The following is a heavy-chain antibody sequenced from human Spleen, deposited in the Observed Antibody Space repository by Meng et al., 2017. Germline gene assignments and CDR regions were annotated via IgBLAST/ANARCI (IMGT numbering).Heavy chain of an antibody. CDR2: IKQDGSEK. D-gene: IGHD6-19*01. CDR1: GFIFSNYW. V-gene: IGHV3-7*01. CDR3: LGWYA. Sequence: GESLKISCAASGFIFSNYWMGWVRQAPGKGLEWVANIKQDGSEKYYVDSVKGRFIISRDNAKNSLYLQMNSLRAEDTAVYYCLGWYAWGQGTLVTVSS. J-gene: IGHJ5*02.